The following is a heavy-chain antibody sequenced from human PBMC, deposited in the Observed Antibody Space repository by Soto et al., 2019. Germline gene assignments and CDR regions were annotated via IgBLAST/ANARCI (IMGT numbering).Heavy chain of an antibody. D-gene: IGHD4-17*01. CDR3: ARDLTVTTAFDP. J-gene: IGHJ5*02. CDR1: GGTFSNYA. V-gene: IGHV1-69*12. Sequence: QVQLVQSGAEVKKPGSSVKVSCKASGGTFSNYAISWVRQAPGQGLEWMGGIIPIFGTANYAQKFRGRVTLTADESPNTAYMELSSLRSEDTAVYYCARDLTVTTAFDPWGQGTLVTVSS. CDR2: IIPIFGTA.